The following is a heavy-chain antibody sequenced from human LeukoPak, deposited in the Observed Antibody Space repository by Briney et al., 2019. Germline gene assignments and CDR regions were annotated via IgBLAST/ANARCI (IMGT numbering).Heavy chain of an antibody. CDR1: GGSFSGYY. CDR2: ISHSGST. CDR3: ARDYGDYSLLY. J-gene: IGHJ4*02. D-gene: IGHD4-17*01. Sequence: PSETLSLTRAVYGGSFSGYYWSWIRQPPGKGLEWIGEISHSGSTNYNPSLKSRVTISVDTSKNQFSLKLSSVTAADTAVCYCARDYGDYSLLYWGQGTLVTVSS. V-gene: IGHV4-34*01.